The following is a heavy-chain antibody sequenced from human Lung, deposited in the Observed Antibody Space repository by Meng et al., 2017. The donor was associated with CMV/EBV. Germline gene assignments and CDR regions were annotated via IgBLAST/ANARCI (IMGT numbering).Heavy chain of an antibody. J-gene: IGHJ5*01. D-gene: IGHD6-13*01. V-gene: IGHV1-69*10. CDR3: ARGEVESSTWYDWFDS. CDR1: GGTFSSYG. CDR2: IIPIHGLV. Sequence: SXXVSXKASGGTFSSYGISWVRQAPGQGLEWMGGIIPIHGLVNYAQKFQGRVTITADKSTNTAYMALSSLRFDDAAVYYCARGEVESSTWYDWFDSWGQGNXVTVSS.